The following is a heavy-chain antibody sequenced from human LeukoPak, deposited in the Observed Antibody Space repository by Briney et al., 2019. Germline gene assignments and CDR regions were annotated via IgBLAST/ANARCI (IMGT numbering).Heavy chain of an antibody. CDR1: GFTVSSNY. CDR2: IYSGGST. V-gene: IGHV3-53*01. J-gene: IGHJ3*02. Sequence: GGSLRLSCAASGFTVSSNYMSWVRQAPGKGLEWVSVIYSGGSTYYADSVKGRFTISRDNSKNTLYLQMNSLRAEDTAVYYCARSMSYDAFDIWGQGTMVTVSS. D-gene: IGHD3-10*01. CDR3: ARSMSYDAFDI.